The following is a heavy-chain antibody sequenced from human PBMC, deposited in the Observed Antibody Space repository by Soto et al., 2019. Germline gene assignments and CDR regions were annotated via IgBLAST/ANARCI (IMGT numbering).Heavy chain of an antibody. CDR2: INPSGGST. V-gene: IGHV1-46*01. J-gene: IGHJ4*02. D-gene: IGHD3-22*01. CDR1: GYTLTSYY. CDR3: ARGSSNFYYYDSSGNYDY. Sequence: GASVKVSCKASGYTLTSYYMHWVRQAPGQGLEWMGIINPSGGSTSYAQKFQGRVTMTRDTSTSTVYMELSSLRSEDTAVYYCARGSSNFYYYDSSGNYDYWGQGTLVTVSS.